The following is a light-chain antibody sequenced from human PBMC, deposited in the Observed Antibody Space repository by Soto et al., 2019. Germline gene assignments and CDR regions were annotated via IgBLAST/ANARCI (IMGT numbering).Light chain of an antibody. CDR3: QHYNSYSEA. CDR2: KAS. V-gene: IGKV1-5*03. Sequence: DIQMTQTTSTLSGSVGDRFTITCRASQTISSWLAWYQQKPGKAPKLLIYKASTLKSGVPSRFSGSGSGTEFTLTISSLQPDDFATYYCQHYNSYSEAFGQGTKVDI. J-gene: IGKJ1*01. CDR1: QTISSW.